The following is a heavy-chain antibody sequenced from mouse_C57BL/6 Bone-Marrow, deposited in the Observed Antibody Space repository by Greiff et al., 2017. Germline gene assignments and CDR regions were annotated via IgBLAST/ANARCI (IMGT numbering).Heavy chain of an antibody. Sequence: QVQLQQSGPGLVQPSQSLSITCTVSGFSLTSYGVHWVRQSPGKGLEWLGVIWSGGSTDYNAAFISRLSISKDNSKSQVFFKMNSLRADETAIYYCARRWLGGFAYWGQGTLVTVSA. J-gene: IGHJ3*01. CDR2: IWSGGST. D-gene: IGHD2-3*01. V-gene: IGHV2-2*01. CDR3: ARRWLGGFAY. CDR1: GFSLTSYG.